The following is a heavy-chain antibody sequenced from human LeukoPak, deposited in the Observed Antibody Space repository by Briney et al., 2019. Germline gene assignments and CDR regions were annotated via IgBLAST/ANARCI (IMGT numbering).Heavy chain of an antibody. Sequence: GGSLRLSCAASGFTFSSYAMHWVRQAPGKGLEYVSAISSNGGSTSYADSVRGRFTISRDNSKNTLYLQMNSLRAEDTAVYYCAKDQYCTSTSCYVGYWGQGTLVTVSS. CDR2: ISSNGGST. J-gene: IGHJ4*02. CDR3: AKDQYCTSTSCYVGY. CDR1: GFTFSSYA. D-gene: IGHD2-2*01. V-gene: IGHV3-64*04.